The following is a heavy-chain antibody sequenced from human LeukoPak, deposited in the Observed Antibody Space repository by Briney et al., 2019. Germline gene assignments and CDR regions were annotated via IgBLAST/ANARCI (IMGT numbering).Heavy chain of an antibody. CDR3: VRVTSARGFYFDL. CDR2: INSDGSST. J-gene: IGHJ4*02. V-gene: IGHV3-74*01. D-gene: IGHD4-17*01. CDR1: GFTFSSYW. Sequence: GGSLRLSCAASGFTFSSYWMHWVRQAPGKGLVWVSRINSDGSSTSYADSVKGRFTISRDNAKNTLYLQMNSLRAEDTAVYYCVRVTSARGFYFDLWGQGTLVTVSS.